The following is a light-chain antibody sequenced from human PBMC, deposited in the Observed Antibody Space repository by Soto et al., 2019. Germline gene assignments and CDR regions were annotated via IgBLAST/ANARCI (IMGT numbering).Light chain of an antibody. J-gene: IGKJ1*01. Sequence: DIQMAQSPSSLSASVGDRVTITCRTSQPISNYLNWYQQKPGQAPKVLIYAASHLQSGVPLRFSGSGSGTDFALTISSLQPEDFATYYCQQSFTTPWTFGQGTKVEIK. CDR2: AAS. CDR1: QPISNY. V-gene: IGKV1-39*01. CDR3: QQSFTTPWT.